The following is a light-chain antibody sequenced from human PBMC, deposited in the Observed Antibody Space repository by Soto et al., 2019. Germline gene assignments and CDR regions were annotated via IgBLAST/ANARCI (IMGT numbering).Light chain of an antibody. CDR3: SSYTSTRV. V-gene: IGLV2-14*01. CDR2: EVS. Sequence: QSVLTQPASVSGSPGQSITISCTGTSSDVGGYNYVSWYQQHPGNAPKLMIYEVSNRPSGVSNRFSGSKSGNTASLTISGLQAEDEADYYCSSYTSTRVFGTGTKLTVL. J-gene: IGLJ1*01. CDR1: SSDVGGYNY.